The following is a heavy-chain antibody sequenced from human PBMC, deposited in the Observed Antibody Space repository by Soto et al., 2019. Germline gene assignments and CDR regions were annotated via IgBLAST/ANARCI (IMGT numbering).Heavy chain of an antibody. CDR2: IYWAADK. CDR3: AHRPSYCSGGSCYAGFDY. CDR1: GFSLSTSGVG. J-gene: IGHJ4*02. D-gene: IGHD2-15*01. Sequence: QITLKESGPTLVKPTQTLTLTCTFSGFSLSTSGVGVGWIRQPPGTALEWLALIYWAADKRYSPSLKSRLTITKDTSKNQVVLTMTNMDPVDTATYYCAHRPSYCSGGSCYAGFDYWGQGTLVTVSS. V-gene: IGHV2-5*02.